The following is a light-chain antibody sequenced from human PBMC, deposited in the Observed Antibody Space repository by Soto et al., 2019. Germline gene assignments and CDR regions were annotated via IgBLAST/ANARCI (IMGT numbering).Light chain of an antibody. J-gene: IGKJ1*01. Sequence: EIVMTQSPATLSVSPGERATLSCRASQSVGSNLAWYQQKPGQAPRLLIYGASTRATGIPARFSGSGSGTAFTLTISSLKSEDFAIYFCQKYNNLPPDRTFGQGTKVEIK. V-gene: IGKV3-15*01. CDR1: QSVGSN. CDR3: QKYNNLPPDRT. CDR2: GAS.